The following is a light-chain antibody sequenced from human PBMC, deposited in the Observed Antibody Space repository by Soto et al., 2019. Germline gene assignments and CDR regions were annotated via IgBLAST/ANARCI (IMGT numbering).Light chain of an antibody. V-gene: IGKV3-11*01. CDR3: QQRSNWWT. J-gene: IGKJ1*01. CDR2: DAS. CDR1: QSVSSY. Sequence: EIVLTQSPATLSLSPADRATLSCRTSQSVSSYLAWYQQKPDQAPRLLIHDASNRATGIPARFSGSGSGTDFTLTISSLEPEDFAVYYCQQRSNWWTFGQGTKVEIK.